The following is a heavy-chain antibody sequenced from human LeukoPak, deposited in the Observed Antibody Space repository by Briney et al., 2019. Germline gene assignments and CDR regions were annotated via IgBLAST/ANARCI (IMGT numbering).Heavy chain of an antibody. CDR3: ARPSYCVFDNCGYWLDP. J-gene: IGHJ5*02. D-gene: IGHD2-21*01. CDR1: GYTFTGYY. CDR2: INPSGDST. V-gene: IGHV1-46*01. Sequence: ASVKVSCKASGYTFTGYYMHWVRQAPGQGLEWMGTINPSGDSTNYAQRFQGRVTLTEDTSTSTVYMELSSLTSEDTAVYYCARPSYCVFDNCGYWLDPWGPGTLITVSS.